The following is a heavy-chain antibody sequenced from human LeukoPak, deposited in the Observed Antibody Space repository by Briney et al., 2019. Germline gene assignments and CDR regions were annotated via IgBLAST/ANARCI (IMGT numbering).Heavy chain of an antibody. CDR2: ISDSSSYK. Sequence: GGSLRLSCAASGFTFSSYSMNWVRQAPGKGLEWVSSISDSSSYKYYADSMKGRFTISRDNAKSSLYLQMNSLRAEDTAVYYCARDGSVADPDYWGQGTLVTVSS. D-gene: IGHD6-19*01. CDR1: GFTFSSYS. J-gene: IGHJ4*02. CDR3: ARDGSVADPDY. V-gene: IGHV3-21*01.